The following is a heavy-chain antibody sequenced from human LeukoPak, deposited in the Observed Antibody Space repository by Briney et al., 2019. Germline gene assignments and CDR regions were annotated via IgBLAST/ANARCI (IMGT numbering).Heavy chain of an antibody. CDR3: ATSKYSGSY. J-gene: IGHJ4*02. Sequence: GGSLRLSCAASGFTFSSYAMGWVRQAPGKGLEWVSAISGSGGSTYYADSVKGRFTISRDNSKNTLNLQMNSLRAEDTAVYYCATSKYSGSYWGQGTLVTVSS. D-gene: IGHD1-26*01. CDR2: ISGSGGST. V-gene: IGHV3-23*01. CDR1: GFTFSSYA.